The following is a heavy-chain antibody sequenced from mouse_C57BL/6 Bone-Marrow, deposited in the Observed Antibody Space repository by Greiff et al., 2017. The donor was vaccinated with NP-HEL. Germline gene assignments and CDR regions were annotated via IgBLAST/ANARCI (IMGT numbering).Heavy chain of an antibody. CDR1: GYTFTSYW. D-gene: IGHD2-5*01. CDR3: ARRGYSNSYFDY. J-gene: IGHJ2*01. Sequence: QVQLQQPGAELVKPGASVKLSCKASGYTFTSYWMQWVKQRPGQSLEWIGEIDPSDSYTNYNQKFKGKATLTVDTSSSTAYMQLSSLTSEDSAVYYCARRGYSNSYFDYWGQGTTLTVSS. CDR2: IDPSDSYT. V-gene: IGHV1-50*01.